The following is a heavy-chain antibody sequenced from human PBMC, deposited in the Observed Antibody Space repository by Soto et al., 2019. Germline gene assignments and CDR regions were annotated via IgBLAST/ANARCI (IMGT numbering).Heavy chain of an antibody. CDR1: GFTFGDYA. J-gene: IGHJ3*02. CDR2: IRSKAYGGTT. D-gene: IGHD5-18*01. V-gene: IGHV3-49*03. CDR3: TSIGYSYAPDAFDI. Sequence: GGSLRLSCTASGFTFGDYAMSWFRQAPGKWLEWVGSIRSKAYGGTTEYAASVKVRFTISRDDSKSIAYLQMNSLKTEDTAVYYCTSIGYSYAPDAFDIWGQGTMVPSPQ.